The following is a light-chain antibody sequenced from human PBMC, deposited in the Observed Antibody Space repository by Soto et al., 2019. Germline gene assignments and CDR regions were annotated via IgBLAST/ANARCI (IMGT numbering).Light chain of an antibody. J-gene: IGKJ1*01. CDR3: QQSYSTPPT. Sequence: DIQMTQSPSSLSASVGDRVTITCRASQSISSYLNWYQQKPGKAPKLLIYAASSLQSGVPSRFSGSGSGTDFTLTISSLQTEDVATCYCQQSYSTPPTFGQGTKVEIK. V-gene: IGKV1-39*01. CDR1: QSISSY. CDR2: AAS.